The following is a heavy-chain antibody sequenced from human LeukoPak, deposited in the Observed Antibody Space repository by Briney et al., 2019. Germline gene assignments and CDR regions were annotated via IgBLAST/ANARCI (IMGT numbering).Heavy chain of an antibody. CDR1: GFSVSNYY. Sequence: GGSLRLSCATSGFSVSNYYMSWVRQPPGKGLEWVSVMYTGGGRYYGDSVKGRFTISRDNSKNTVFLQMNSLRVEDTALYYCTRGQSYCGADCYSDWGQGTLVTVSS. V-gene: IGHV3-66*01. D-gene: IGHD2-21*02. J-gene: IGHJ4*02. CDR3: TRGQSYCGADCYSD. CDR2: MYTGGGR.